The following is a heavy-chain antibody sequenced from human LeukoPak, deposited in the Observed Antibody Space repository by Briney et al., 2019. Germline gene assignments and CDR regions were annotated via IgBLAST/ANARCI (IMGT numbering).Heavy chain of an antibody. Sequence: PGASLRLPCAASGFTFSTYAMSWVRHAPGKALEWVSAIIGSGGTTYYADSVKGRFTISRDNSKNTLFLQVNSLRAEDTAVYYCAKEGGSPWGFWGQGTLVTVSS. J-gene: IGHJ4*02. D-gene: IGHD1-26*01. CDR2: IIGSGGTT. V-gene: IGHV3-23*01. CDR3: AKEGGSPWGF. CDR1: GFTFSTYA.